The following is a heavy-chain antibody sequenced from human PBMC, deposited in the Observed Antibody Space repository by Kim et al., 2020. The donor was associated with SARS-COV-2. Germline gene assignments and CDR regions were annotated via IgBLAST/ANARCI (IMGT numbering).Heavy chain of an antibody. CDR2: ITKSSTTI. J-gene: IGHJ3*02. Sequence: GGSLRLSCATSGFTFSAYDMNWVRQAPGKGLEWLSFITKSSTTIYYADSVEGRFTISRDNAKNSLFLQMNSLRDEDTALYYCVRDRLWGAFDMLGQGTMV. V-gene: IGHV3-48*02. D-gene: IGHD1-26*01. CDR1: GFTFSAYD. CDR3: VRDRLWGAFDM.